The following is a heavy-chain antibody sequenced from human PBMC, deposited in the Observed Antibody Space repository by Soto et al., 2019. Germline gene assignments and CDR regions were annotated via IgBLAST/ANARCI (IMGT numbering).Heavy chain of an antibody. Sequence: QVQLVESGGGLVKPGGSLRLSCASSGFTFSDHYMSWIRRSPGKGLEFLSYISPRTTYKNYADSLKGRFTISRDNAKNSVYLQLNSLRAEDTAIYYCSRGGGGGLFDLWGQGTFVTVSS. V-gene: IGHV3-11*06. CDR3: SRGGGGGLFDL. CDR1: GFTFSDHY. D-gene: IGHD2-21*01. J-gene: IGHJ4*02. CDR2: ISPRTTYK.